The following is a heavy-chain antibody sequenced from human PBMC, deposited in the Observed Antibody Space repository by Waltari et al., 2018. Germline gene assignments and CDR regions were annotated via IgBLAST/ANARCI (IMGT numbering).Heavy chain of an antibody. CDR1: GGSFNFYY. CDR3: ARRGYCGIDCYSNYFDF. Sequence: QVLLQQWGAGLLKPSETLSLTCAVYGGSFNFYYWRWIRQPPGEGMEWIGEITHSGRTNDNPSLKSRVSISVDTPNNQFSLKLTSVTAADTAAYYCARRGYCGIDCYSNYFDFWGQGTLVTVSS. D-gene: IGHD2-21*01. CDR2: ITHSGRT. V-gene: IGHV4-34*01. J-gene: IGHJ4*02.